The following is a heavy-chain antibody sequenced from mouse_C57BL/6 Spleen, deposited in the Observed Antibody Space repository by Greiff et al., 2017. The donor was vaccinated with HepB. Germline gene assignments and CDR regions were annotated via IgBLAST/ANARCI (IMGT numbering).Heavy chain of an antibody. D-gene: IGHD2-3*01. CDR1: GYAFSSSW. CDR3: AGFYDGYYGFAY. V-gene: IGHV1-82*01. Sequence: QVQLQQSGPELVKPGASVKISCKASGYAFSSSWMNWVKQRPGKGLEWIGRIYPGDGDTNYNGKFKGKATLTADKSSSTAYMQLSSLTSEDSAVYFCAGFYDGYYGFAYWGQGTLVTVSA. CDR2: IYPGDGDT. J-gene: IGHJ3*01.